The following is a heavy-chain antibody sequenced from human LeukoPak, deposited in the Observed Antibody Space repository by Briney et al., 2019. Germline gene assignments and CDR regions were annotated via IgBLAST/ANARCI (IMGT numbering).Heavy chain of an antibody. CDR1: GGSISSYY. CDR2: IYTSGST. Sequence: SETLSLTCTVSGGSISSYYWSWIRQPAGKGLEWIGRIYTSGSTNYNPSLKSRVTMSVDTSKNLFSLKLSSVTAADTAVYYCARDVLLYYYDSSGYFDYWGQGTLVTVSS. J-gene: IGHJ4*02. D-gene: IGHD3-22*01. V-gene: IGHV4-4*07. CDR3: ARDVLLYYYDSSGYFDY.